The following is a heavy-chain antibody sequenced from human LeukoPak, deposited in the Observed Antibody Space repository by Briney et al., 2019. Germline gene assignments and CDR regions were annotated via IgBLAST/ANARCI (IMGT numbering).Heavy chain of an antibody. CDR2: IYYSGST. CDR3: AKDDAWIQFGN. J-gene: IGHJ4*02. V-gene: IGHV4-39*07. Sequence: SETLSLTCSVSGGSIGRGSYYWGWIRQSPGKGLEWIGSIYYSGSTNYNPSLKSRVTISVDTSKNQFSLKLSSVTAADTAVYYCAKDDAWIQFGNWGRGTLVNVSS. D-gene: IGHD5-24*01. CDR1: GGSIGRGSYY.